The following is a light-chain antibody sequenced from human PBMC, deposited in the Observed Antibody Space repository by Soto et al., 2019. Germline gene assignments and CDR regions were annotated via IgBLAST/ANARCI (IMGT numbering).Light chain of an antibody. J-gene: IGKJ1*01. CDR3: QQYNNWPPRT. Sequence: DIQMTQSPSSLSASVGDRVTITCRASQSISSYLNWYQQKPGKAPKLLIYAASSLQSGVPSRFSGSGSGTDFTLTISSLQPEDFATYYCQQYNNWPPRTFGQGTKVDIK. V-gene: IGKV1-39*01. CDR2: AAS. CDR1: QSISSY.